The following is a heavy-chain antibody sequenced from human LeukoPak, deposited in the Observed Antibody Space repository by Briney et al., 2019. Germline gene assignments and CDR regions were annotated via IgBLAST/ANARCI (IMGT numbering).Heavy chain of an antibody. V-gene: IGHV4-34*01. Sequence: SETLSLTCAVYGGSFSGYYWSWIRQPPGKGLEWIGEINHSGSTNYNPSLKSRVTISVDTSKNQFSLKLSSVTAADTAVYYCAREVGYCGGDCYLYFDYWGQGTLVTVSS. CDR2: INHSGST. D-gene: IGHD2-21*02. CDR1: GGSFSGYY. J-gene: IGHJ4*02. CDR3: AREVGYCGGDCYLYFDY.